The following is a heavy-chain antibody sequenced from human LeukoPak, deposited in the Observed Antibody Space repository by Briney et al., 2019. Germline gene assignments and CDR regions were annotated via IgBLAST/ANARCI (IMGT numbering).Heavy chain of an antibody. V-gene: IGHV3-23*01. CDR3: AKDRREGSSGRLVVGWFDP. CDR2: ISGSGGST. Sequence: GGSLRLSCAASGFTFSSYAMSWVRQAPGKGLEWVSAISGSGGSTYYADSVKGRFTISRDNSKNTLYLQMDSLRAEDTAVYYCAKDRREGSSGRLVVGWFDPWGQGTLVTVSS. CDR1: GFTFSSYA. J-gene: IGHJ5*02. D-gene: IGHD6-19*01.